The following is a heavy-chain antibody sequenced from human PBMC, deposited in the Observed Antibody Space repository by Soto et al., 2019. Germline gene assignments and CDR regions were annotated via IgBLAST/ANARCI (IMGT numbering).Heavy chain of an antibody. Sequence: SETRSLTCAVAGGSIDSGALSLIWVRQPPGKCLEWSGYVPHSAPAYSIPSLTGRPTLSVDSSPTPFSLNLTSVTAADSPFYYCARIHWAQSTLAYWGRGIPVTVS. CDR3: ARIHWAQSTLAY. CDR1: GGSIDSGALS. D-gene: IGHD3-16*01. V-gene: IGHV4-30-2*01. CDR2: VPHSAPA. J-gene: IGHJ4*02.